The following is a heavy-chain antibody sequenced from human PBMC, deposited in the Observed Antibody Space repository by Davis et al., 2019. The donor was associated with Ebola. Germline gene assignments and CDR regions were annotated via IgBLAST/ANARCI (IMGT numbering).Heavy chain of an antibody. J-gene: IGHJ4*02. CDR1: GGTFSSYA. Sequence: ASVKVSCKASGGTFSSYAINWVRQATGQGPEWLGWMNPNSGNTGYAQKFQGRVTMTRNTSISTAYMELSSLRSEDTAVYYCARVRVTTERWLQSLGYWGQGTLVTVSS. D-gene: IGHD5-24*01. CDR2: MNPNSGNT. CDR3: ARVRVTTERWLQSLGY. V-gene: IGHV1-8*02.